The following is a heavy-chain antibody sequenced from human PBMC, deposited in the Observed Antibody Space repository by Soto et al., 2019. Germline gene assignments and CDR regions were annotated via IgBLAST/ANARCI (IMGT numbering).Heavy chain of an antibody. J-gene: IGHJ6*02. V-gene: IGHV3-53*01. CDR2: IYSGGST. CDR1: GFTVSSNY. Sequence: PGGSLRLSCAASGFTVSSNYMSWVRQAPGKGLEWVSVIYSGGSTYYADSVKGRFTISRDSSKNTLYLQMNSLRAEDTAVYYCARVADCTNGVCYTPAYYYYGMDVWGQGTTVTVSS. CDR3: ARVADCTNGVCYTPAYYYYGMDV. D-gene: IGHD2-8*01.